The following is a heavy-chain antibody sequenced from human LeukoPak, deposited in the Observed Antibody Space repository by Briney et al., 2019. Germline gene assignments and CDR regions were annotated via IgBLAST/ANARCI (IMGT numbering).Heavy chain of an antibody. Sequence: PSGTLSLTCTVSGGSISSSSYYWGWIRQPPGKGLEWIGSIYYSGSTYYNPSLKSRVTISVDTSKNQFSLKLSSVTAADTAVYYCGARATYRGMDVWGQGTTVTVSS. CDR1: GGSISSSSYY. J-gene: IGHJ6*02. CDR2: IYYSGST. D-gene: IGHD1-26*01. V-gene: IGHV4-39*01. CDR3: GARATYRGMDV.